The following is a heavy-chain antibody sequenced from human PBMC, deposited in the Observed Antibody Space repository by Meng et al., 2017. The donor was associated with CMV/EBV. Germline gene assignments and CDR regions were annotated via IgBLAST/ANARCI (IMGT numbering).Heavy chain of an antibody. CDR2: ISSISSYI. Sequence: LSLTCAASGFTFSSYSINWVRQAPGKGLEWVSSISSISSYIYYADSVKGRFTITRDNAKNPLYMQMNSLRAEDTAVYYCARDSRDYDFWSGRRRYYYYGMDVWGQGTTVTVSS. CDR3: ARDSRDYDFWSGRRRYYYYGMDV. J-gene: IGHJ6*02. CDR1: GFTFSSYS. V-gene: IGHV3-21*01. D-gene: IGHD3-3*01.